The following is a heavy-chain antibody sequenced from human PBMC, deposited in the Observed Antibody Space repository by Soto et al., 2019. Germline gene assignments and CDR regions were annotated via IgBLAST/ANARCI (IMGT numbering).Heavy chain of an antibody. V-gene: IGHV3-30*18. CDR3: AKDNSQTQQLVTFDY. J-gene: IGHJ4*02. CDR2: ISYDGSNK. CDR1: GFSFSSYG. D-gene: IGHD6-13*01. Sequence: GGSLRVSCAACGFSFSSYGMHWVRQGPGKGLEGVAVISYDGSNKYYADSVKGRFTISRDNSNNKLYLQMNSLRPEETAVYYCAKDNSQTQQLVTFDYWGQGTLVTVSS.